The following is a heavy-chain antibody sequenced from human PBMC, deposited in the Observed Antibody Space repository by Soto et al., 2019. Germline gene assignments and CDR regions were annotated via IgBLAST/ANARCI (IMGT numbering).Heavy chain of an antibody. Sequence: SKTLSLTCTVSGGSISSYYWSWIRQPPGKGLEWIGYIYYSGSTNYNPSLKSRVTISVDTSKNQFSLKLSSVTAADTAVYYCARGVRILELRYNWFDPWGQGTLVTVSS. CDR3: ARGVRILELRYNWFDP. J-gene: IGHJ5*02. V-gene: IGHV4-59*01. D-gene: IGHD1-7*01. CDR2: IYYSGST. CDR1: GGSISSYY.